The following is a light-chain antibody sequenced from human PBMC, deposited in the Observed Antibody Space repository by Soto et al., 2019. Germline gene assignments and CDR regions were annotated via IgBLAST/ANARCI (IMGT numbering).Light chain of an antibody. V-gene: IGKV1-9*01. Sequence: DIQMTQSPSTLSGSVGDIVTVTCRASQGISSYLAWYQQKPGKAPKLLIYAASTLQSGVPLRFSGSGSGTSFTLTISSLQPEDFATYYCQQLLSYPITFGQGTRLEIK. CDR1: QGISSY. J-gene: IGKJ5*01. CDR2: AAS. CDR3: QQLLSYPIT.